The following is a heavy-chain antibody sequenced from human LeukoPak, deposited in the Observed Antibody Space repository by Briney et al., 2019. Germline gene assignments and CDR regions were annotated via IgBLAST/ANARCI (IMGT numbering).Heavy chain of an antibody. Sequence: PSETLSLTCAVYGGSFSGYHWSRIRQPPGKGLECIGEINHSGSTNYNPSLKSRVTISVDTSKNQFSLKLSSVTAADTAVYYCARHVKQWLVRGGFDYWGQGTLVTVSS. CDR1: GGSFSGYH. CDR3: ARHVKQWLVRGGFDY. V-gene: IGHV4-34*01. D-gene: IGHD6-19*01. CDR2: INHSGST. J-gene: IGHJ4*02.